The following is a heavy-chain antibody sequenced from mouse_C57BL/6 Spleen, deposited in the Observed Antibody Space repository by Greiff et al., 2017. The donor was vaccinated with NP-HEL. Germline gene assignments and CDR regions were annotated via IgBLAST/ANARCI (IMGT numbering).Heavy chain of an antibody. D-gene: IGHD2-1*01. Sequence: EVQVVESGEGLVKPGGSLKLSCAASGFTFSSYAMSWVRQTPEKRLEWVAYISSGGDYIYYADTVKGRFTISRDNARNTLYLQMSSLKSEDPAMYYCTRGDGNYRYFDVWGTGTTVTVSS. CDR1: GFTFSSYA. CDR2: ISSGGDYI. V-gene: IGHV5-9-1*02. J-gene: IGHJ1*03. CDR3: TRGDGNYRYFDV.